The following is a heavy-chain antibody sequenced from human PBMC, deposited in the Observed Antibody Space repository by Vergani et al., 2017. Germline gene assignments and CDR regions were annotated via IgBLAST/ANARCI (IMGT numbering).Heavy chain of an antibody. J-gene: IGHJ3*02. V-gene: IGHV3-15*01. CDR3: TTDYGDYVDAFDI. Sequence: EVQLVESGGGLVKPGGSLRLSCAASGFTFTNAWMNWVRQAPGKGLEWVGRIKSINDDGTTDYGAPVKGRFTISRDDSKNTLYLQMNSLKAEDTAVYYCTTDYGDYVDAFDIWGQGTMVTVSS. D-gene: IGHD4-17*01. CDR1: GFTFTNAW. CDR2: IKSINDDGTT.